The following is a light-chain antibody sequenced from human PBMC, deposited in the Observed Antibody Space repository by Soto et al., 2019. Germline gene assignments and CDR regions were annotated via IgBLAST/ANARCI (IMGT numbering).Light chain of an antibody. CDR1: QSVSSN. CDR2: GAS. V-gene: IGKV3-15*01. Sequence: EIVMTQSPATLSVSPGERATLSCRASQSVSSNLAWYQQKPGQAPRLLIYGASTRATGIPARFSGSGSGTEFTLTISSLQSEDFATYYCQQLNSYPHTFGPGTKVDIK. J-gene: IGKJ3*01. CDR3: QQLNSYPHT.